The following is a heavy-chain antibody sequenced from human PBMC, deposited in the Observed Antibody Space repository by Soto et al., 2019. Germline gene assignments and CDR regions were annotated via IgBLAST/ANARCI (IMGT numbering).Heavy chain of an antibody. Sequence: GGSLRLSCAASGFTFSGYPMNWVRQTPGKRLEWVSFIDASGGTAYFADSVKGRFTVSRDNFMNSLYLQMNYLRVEDTAIYFCAKRGGDGYFEYWGQGAPVTVSS. CDR1: GFTFSGYP. J-gene: IGHJ4*02. CDR3: AKRGGDGYFEY. D-gene: IGHD3-10*01. CDR2: IDASGGTA. V-gene: IGHV3-23*01.